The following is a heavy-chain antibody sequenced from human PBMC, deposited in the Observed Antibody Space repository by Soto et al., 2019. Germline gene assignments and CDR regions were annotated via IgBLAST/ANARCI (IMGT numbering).Heavy chain of an antibody. CDR3: ARAADWNSNWFDP. CDR1: GGSNSSYY. CDR2: IYYSGST. Sequence: SETLSLTCTVSGGSNSSYYWSWIRQPPGKGLEWIGYIYYSGSTNYNPSLKSRVTISVDTSKNQFSLKLSSVTAADTAVYYCARAADWNSNWFDPWGQGTLVTVSS. D-gene: IGHD1-7*01. V-gene: IGHV4-59*01. J-gene: IGHJ5*02.